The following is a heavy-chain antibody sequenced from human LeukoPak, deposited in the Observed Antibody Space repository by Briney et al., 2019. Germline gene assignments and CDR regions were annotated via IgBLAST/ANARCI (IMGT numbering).Heavy chain of an antibody. V-gene: IGHV2-5*01. Sequence: SGPTLVKPTQTLTLTCTFSGFSLSTSGVGVGWIRQPPGKALEWLALIYWNDDKRYSPSLKSRLTITKDTSKNQVVFTMTNMDPVDTATYYCAHRRAYQYCSGTSCPNWFDPWGQGTLVTVSS. CDR2: IYWNDDK. CDR3: AHRRAYQYCSGTSCPNWFDP. D-gene: IGHD2-2*01. J-gene: IGHJ5*02. CDR1: GFSLSTSGVG.